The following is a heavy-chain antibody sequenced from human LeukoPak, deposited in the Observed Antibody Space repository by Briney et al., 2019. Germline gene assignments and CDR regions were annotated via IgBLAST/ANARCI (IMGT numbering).Heavy chain of an antibody. CDR2: IKEDGSEE. CDR3: TRIYCSRGSCYSSNWFDS. Sequence: GGSLRLSCAASGFTSSSYWMSWVRQAPGIGLEWLANIKEDGSEEFYVDSVKGRFTISRDNAKNSVYLQMNSLRIEDTAVYYCTRIYCSRGSCYSSNWFDSWGQGTLVTVSS. CDR1: GFTSSSYW. D-gene: IGHD2-15*01. V-gene: IGHV3-7*05. J-gene: IGHJ5*01.